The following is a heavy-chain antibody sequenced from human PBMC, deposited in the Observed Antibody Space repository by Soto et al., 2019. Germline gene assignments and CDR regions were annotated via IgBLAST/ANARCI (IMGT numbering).Heavy chain of an antibody. CDR2: ISHSETT. CDR3: AGFGVGDRDDK. Sequence: SLTCSASGSYITSGDYHWTWIRQAPGKGLEWIGYISHSETTYYSPALKNRIIISSDFSMNQFSLRLNSVTAADTAVYFCAGFGVGDRDDKWGQGTLVTVSS. J-gene: IGHJ4*02. CDR1: GSYITSGDYH. V-gene: IGHV4-30-4*01. D-gene: IGHD2-8*01.